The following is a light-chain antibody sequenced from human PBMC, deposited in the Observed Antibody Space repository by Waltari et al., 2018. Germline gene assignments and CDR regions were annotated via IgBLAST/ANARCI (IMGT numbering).Light chain of an antibody. CDR2: DVS. V-gene: IGLV2-14*01. CDR1: SRDVGVYNY. Sequence: QSALTQPASVSGSPGQSITISCTGTSRDVGVYNYVSWFQQHPGKAPKLIIYDVSNRPSGVSNRFSGSKSGNTASLAISGLQADDDADYYCNSYTTSSTWVFGGGTKVTVV. CDR3: NSYTTSSTWV. J-gene: IGLJ3*02.